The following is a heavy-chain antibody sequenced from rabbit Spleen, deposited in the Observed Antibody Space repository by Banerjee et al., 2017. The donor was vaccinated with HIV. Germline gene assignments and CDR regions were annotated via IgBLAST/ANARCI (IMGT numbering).Heavy chain of an antibody. CDR2: IYATSIGNT. CDR1: GFSFSNSYY. V-gene: IGHV1S40*01. D-gene: IGHD1-1*01. CDR3: AKDFGGFYTGDAL. J-gene: IGHJ3*01. Sequence: QSLEESGGDLVKPGASLTLTCTASGFSFSNSYYVSWVRQAPGKGLEWIAFIYATSIGNTYYASWAKGRFTISKTSSTTVTLQMTSLTAADTATYFCAKDFGGFYTGDALWGQGTLVTVS.